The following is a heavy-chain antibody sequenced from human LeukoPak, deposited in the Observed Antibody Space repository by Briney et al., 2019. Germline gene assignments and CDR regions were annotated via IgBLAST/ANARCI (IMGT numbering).Heavy chain of an antibody. V-gene: IGHV3-23*01. CDR1: GFTFSSYA. D-gene: IGHD7-27*01. Sequence: GGSLRLSCAASGFTFSSYAMSWVRQAPGKGLEWVSAISGSGGSTYYADSVKGRFTISRDNSKNTLYLQMNSLRAEDTAVYYCVMSWGRQQRDFWGQGTLVTVSS. CDR2: ISGSGGST. J-gene: IGHJ4*02. CDR3: VMSWGRQQRDF.